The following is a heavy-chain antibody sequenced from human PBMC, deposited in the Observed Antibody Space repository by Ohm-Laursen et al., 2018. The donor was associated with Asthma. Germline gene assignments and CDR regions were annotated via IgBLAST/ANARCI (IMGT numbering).Heavy chain of an antibody. D-gene: IGHD5-18*01. CDR1: GFTFSSYG. V-gene: IGHV3-33*06. J-gene: IGHJ4*02. CDR3: AKDVRGYSYGHFDY. CDR2: IWYDGSNK. Sequence: SLRLSCAASGFTFSSYGMHWVRQAPGKGLEWVAVIWYDGSNKYYADSVKGRFTISRDNSKNTLYLQMNSLRAEDTAVYYCAKDVRGYSYGHFDYWGQGTLVTVSS.